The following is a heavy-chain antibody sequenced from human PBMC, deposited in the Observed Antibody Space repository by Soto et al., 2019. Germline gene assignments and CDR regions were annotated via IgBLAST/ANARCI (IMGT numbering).Heavy chain of an antibody. D-gene: IGHD3-3*01. J-gene: IGHJ3*02. CDR3: ARGGGVGVAGSAAFDM. V-gene: IGHV1-2*02. CDR1: GYPVTAYY. Sequence: QLHLVQSGAVVKKPGASVTVSCSASGYPVTAYYMHWVRQAPGRGLEWMGGINPATGAAKYTQTSQGRVTMTRDTSTSTVFMELSGLTSGDTAVFYGARGGGVGVAGSAAFDMWGQGTLVTVSS. CDR2: INPATGAA.